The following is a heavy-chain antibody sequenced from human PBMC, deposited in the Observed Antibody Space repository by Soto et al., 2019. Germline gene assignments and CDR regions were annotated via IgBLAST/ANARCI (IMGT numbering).Heavy chain of an antibody. J-gene: IGHJ4*02. CDR1: GGSVSSGSYY. Sequence: PSETLSLTCTVSGGSVSSGSYYWSWIRQPPGKGLEWIGYIYYSGSTNYNPSLKSRVTISVDTSKNQFSLKLSSVTAADTAVYYCASSRVGELQFDYWGQGTLVTVSS. CDR2: IYYSGST. V-gene: IGHV4-61*01. CDR3: ASSRVGELQFDY. D-gene: IGHD1-26*01.